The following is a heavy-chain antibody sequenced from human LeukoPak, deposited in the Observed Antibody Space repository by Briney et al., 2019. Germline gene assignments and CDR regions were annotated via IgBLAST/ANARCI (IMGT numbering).Heavy chain of an antibody. CDR2: IHYSGST. CDR1: GGSISGFY. J-gene: IGHJ4*02. V-gene: IGHV4-59*01. Sequence: SEPMSLTCTVSGGSISGFYWSWIRQPPGKRLEWIGYIHYSGSTTCNPSFKSRVTISVDTSKNQFSLRLSSVTAADTALYYCARGYAYGDTGSFDYWGQGALVTDSS. CDR3: ARGYAYGDTGSFDY. D-gene: IGHD4-17*01.